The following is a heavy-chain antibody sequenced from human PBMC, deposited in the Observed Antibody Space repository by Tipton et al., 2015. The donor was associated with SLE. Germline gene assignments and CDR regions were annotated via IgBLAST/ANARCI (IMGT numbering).Heavy chain of an antibody. D-gene: IGHD3-16*01. Sequence: TLSLTCAVYGESFSGSYWSWSRQPPGKGLEWIGEISLGEGTNYNPSLKSRVIISEDTSKKQFSLKLDSVTAADTAVYYCARSMLTTKRVFDYWGQGTLVTVSS. V-gene: IGHV4-34*01. CDR3: ARSMLTTKRVFDY. J-gene: IGHJ4*02. CDR1: GESFSGSY. CDR2: ISLGEGT.